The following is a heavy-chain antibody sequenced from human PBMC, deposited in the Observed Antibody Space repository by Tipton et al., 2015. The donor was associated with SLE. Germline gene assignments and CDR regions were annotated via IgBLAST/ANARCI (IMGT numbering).Heavy chain of an antibody. J-gene: IGHJ4*02. Sequence: TLSLTCTVSGGSISSGSYYWSWIRQPAGKGLEWIGRIYTSGSTNYNPSLKSRVTISVDTSKNQFSLKLSSVTAADTAVYCCARVAGSSWSPYYFDYWGQGTLVTVSS. V-gene: IGHV4-61*02. CDR1: GGSISSGSYY. CDR3: ARVAGSSWSPYYFDY. D-gene: IGHD6-13*01. CDR2: IYTSGST.